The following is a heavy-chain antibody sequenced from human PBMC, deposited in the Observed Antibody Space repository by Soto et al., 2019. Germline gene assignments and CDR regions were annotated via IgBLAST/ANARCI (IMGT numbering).Heavy chain of an antibody. Sequence: SVKVSCKASGGTFSSYAISWVRQAPGQGLEWMGGIIPIFGATNYAQKFQGRVTITADESTTTAYMELSSLRSEDTAVYYCARAPYYDFWSGYYRENYFDYWGRGTLVTVSS. V-gene: IGHV1-69*13. D-gene: IGHD3-3*01. CDR3: ARAPYYDFWSGYYRENYFDY. CDR1: GGTFSSYA. J-gene: IGHJ4*02. CDR2: IIPIFGAT.